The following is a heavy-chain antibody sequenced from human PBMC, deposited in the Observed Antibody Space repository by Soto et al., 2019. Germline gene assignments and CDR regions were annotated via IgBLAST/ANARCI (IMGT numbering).Heavy chain of an antibody. CDR3: AKVTVPFLEWVARYYFDF. Sequence: EVQLLESGGGLVQPGGSLRLSCVGSGFPFSNYAMTWVRQAPGKGLEWVSVISGSGNNTYQADAVTGRFTISRDNSKNTLYLQMSSLRAEDSAVYFCAKVTVPFLEWVARYYFDFWGQGTLVTVSS. CDR1: GFPFSNYA. CDR2: ISGSGNNT. D-gene: IGHD3-3*02. V-gene: IGHV3-23*01. J-gene: IGHJ4*02.